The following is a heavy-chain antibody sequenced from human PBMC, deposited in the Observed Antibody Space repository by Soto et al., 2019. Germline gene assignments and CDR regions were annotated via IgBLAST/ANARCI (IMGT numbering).Heavy chain of an antibody. CDR1: GFTVSTYG. CDR3: TGGVASGY. D-gene: IGHD3-10*01. J-gene: IGHJ4*02. V-gene: IGHV3-30*03. Sequence: QVQLVESGGGVVQPGRSLRLSCAVSGFTVSTYGMHWVRQAPGKGLEWVAVISRDGGTKYYADSVKGRFTISRDNSGNTFFRERNGGRGDDMAVYYCTGGVASGYGGQEPLFPVPS. CDR2: ISRDGGTK.